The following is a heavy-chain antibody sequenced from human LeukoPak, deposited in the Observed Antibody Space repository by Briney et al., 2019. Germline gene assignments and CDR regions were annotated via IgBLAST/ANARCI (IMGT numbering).Heavy chain of an antibody. J-gene: IGHJ5*02. CDR1: GYTFTSYG. D-gene: IGHD6-13*01. Sequence: ASVKVSCKASGYTFTSYGISWVRQATGQGLEWMGWMNPNSGNTGYAQKFQGRVTITRNTSISTAYMELSSLRSEDTAVYYCARGPPRGYSSSYDWFDPWGQGTLVTVSS. V-gene: IGHV1-8*03. CDR2: MNPNSGNT. CDR3: ARGPPRGYSSSYDWFDP.